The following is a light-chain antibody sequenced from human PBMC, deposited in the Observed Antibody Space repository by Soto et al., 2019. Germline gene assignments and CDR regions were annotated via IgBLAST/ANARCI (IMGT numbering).Light chain of an antibody. CDR3: PQGYRTPLT. CDR1: QSISSY. J-gene: IGKJ2*01. CDR2: AAS. V-gene: IGKV1-39*01. Sequence: DIQMTQSPSSLSASVGDRVTITCRASQSISSYLNWYQQKPGKAPKLLIYAASSLQSGVPSRFSGSGSGTDFTLTNSSLEPEGFATFFCPQGYRTPLTFGQGTKLEIK.